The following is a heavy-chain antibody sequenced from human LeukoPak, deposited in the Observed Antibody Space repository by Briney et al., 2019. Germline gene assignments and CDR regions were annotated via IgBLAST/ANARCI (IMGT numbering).Heavy chain of an antibody. J-gene: IGHJ5*02. Sequence: ASVKVSCKVSGYTLTELSMHWVRQAPGKGLEWMGGFDPEDGETIYAQKFQGRVTMTEDTSTDTAYMELSSLRSEDTAVYYCATQNPSSGWYGQSHNWFDPWGQGTLVTVSS. CDR1: GYTLTELS. V-gene: IGHV1-24*01. D-gene: IGHD6-19*01. CDR3: ATQNPSSGWYGQSHNWFDP. CDR2: FDPEDGET.